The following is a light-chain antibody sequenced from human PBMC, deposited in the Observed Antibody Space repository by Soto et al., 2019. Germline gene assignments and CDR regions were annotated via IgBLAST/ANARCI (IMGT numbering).Light chain of an antibody. Sequence: EIVLTQSPATLSLSPGGRATLSCRASQSVSSYLAWYQQKPGQAPRLLIYDASSRATGVPARFSGSGSGTDFTLSISSLEPEDFAVYYCQQRSNWTLTFGGGTKVEIK. V-gene: IGKV3-11*01. CDR2: DAS. J-gene: IGKJ4*01. CDR3: QQRSNWTLT. CDR1: QSVSSY.